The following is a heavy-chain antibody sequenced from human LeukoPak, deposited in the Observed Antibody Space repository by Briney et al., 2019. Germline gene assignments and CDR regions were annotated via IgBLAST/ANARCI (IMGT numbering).Heavy chain of an antibody. CDR1: GGSISSYY. Sequence: SETLSLTCTVSGGSISSYYWSWIRQPPGKGLEWIGFIYYSGITNYNPSLKSRVTISVDTSKNQFSLKLSSVTAADTAVYYCARVRGYYYDGSGYLDYWGQGALVTVSS. D-gene: IGHD3-22*01. CDR3: ARVRGYYYDGSGYLDY. CDR2: IYYSGIT. V-gene: IGHV4-59*01. J-gene: IGHJ4*02.